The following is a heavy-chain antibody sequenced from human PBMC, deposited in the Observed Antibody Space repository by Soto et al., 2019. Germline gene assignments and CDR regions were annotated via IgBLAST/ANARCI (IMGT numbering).Heavy chain of an antibody. Sequence: CSVSGGSINSSSYFWGWVRQPPGKGLEWIGSIYYSGSTYYNPSLRSRVTISVDTSKNQFSLKLSSVTAADTAVFYCAKDLREFDYWGQGTLVTVSS. CDR2: IYYSGST. CDR3: AKDLREFDY. V-gene: IGHV4-39*02. J-gene: IGHJ4*02. CDR1: GGSINSSSYF. D-gene: IGHD3-10*01.